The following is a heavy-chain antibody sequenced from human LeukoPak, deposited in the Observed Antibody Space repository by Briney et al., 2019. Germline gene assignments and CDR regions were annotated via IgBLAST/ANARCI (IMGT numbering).Heavy chain of an antibody. CDR3: AKEDGSAATFDY. CDR1: GFTFSSYE. D-gene: IGHD2-15*01. Sequence: GGSLRLSCAASGFTFSSYEMNWVRQAPGKGLEWVSYISSSGSTIYYADSVKGRFTISRDNAKNSLYLQMNSLRAEDTAVYYCAKEDGSAATFDYWGQGTLVTVSS. J-gene: IGHJ4*02. V-gene: IGHV3-48*03. CDR2: ISSSGSTI.